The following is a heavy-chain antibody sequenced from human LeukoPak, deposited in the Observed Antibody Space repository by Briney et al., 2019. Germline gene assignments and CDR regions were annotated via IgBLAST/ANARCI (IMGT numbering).Heavy chain of an antibody. D-gene: IGHD3-3*01. J-gene: IGHJ6*03. CDR3: ARVSYYDFWSGYYYYYYMDV. CDR2: IYHSGST. CDR1: GGSISSSNW. Sequence: PSETLSLTCAVSGGSISSSNWWSWVRQPPGKGLEWIGEIYHSGSTNYNPSLKSRVTISVDKSKNQFSLKLSSVTAADTAVYYCARVSYYDFWSGYYYYYYMDVWGKGTTVTVSS. V-gene: IGHV4-4*02.